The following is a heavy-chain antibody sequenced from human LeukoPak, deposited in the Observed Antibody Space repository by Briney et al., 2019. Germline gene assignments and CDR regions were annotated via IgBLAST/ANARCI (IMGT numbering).Heavy chain of an antibody. J-gene: IGHJ4*02. CDR3: ARDGGYSYGTVDY. D-gene: IGHD5-18*01. CDR1: GYSISSGYY. V-gene: IGHV4-38-2*02. CDR2: IYHSGST. Sequence: PSETLSLTCTVSGYSISSGYYWGWIRQPPGKGLEWIGSIYHSGSTYYNPSLKSRATISVDTSKNQFSLKLSSVTAADTAVYYCARDGGYSYGTVDYWGQGTLVTVSS.